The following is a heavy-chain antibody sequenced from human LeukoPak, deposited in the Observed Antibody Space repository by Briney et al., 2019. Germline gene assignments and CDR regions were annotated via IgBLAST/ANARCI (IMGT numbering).Heavy chain of an antibody. V-gene: IGHV3-30*18. CDR1: GFTFSSYG. Sequence: GRYLRLSCAASGFTFSSYGMHWVRQAPGKGLEWVAIISHDGSNKYYADSVKGRFTISRDNSKNSLYLQMNSPRAEDTAVYYCAKDGLSGSAQRYFFDYWGQGSLVIVSS. J-gene: IGHJ4*02. D-gene: IGHD3-22*01. CDR2: ISHDGSNK. CDR3: AKDGLSGSAQRYFFDY.